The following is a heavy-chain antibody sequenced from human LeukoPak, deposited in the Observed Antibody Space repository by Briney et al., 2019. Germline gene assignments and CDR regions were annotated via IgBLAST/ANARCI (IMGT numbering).Heavy chain of an antibody. D-gene: IGHD3-22*01. J-gene: IGHJ4*02. Sequence: SETLSLTCTVSGGSISSSSYYWGWIRQPPGKGLEWIGSIYYSGSTYYNPSLKSRVTISVDTSKNQFSLKLSSVTAADTAVYYCARCLGYYYDSSGYYYPAYWGQGTLVTVSS. V-gene: IGHV4-39*01. CDR1: GGSISSSSYY. CDR2: IYYSGST. CDR3: ARCLGYYYDSSGYYYPAY.